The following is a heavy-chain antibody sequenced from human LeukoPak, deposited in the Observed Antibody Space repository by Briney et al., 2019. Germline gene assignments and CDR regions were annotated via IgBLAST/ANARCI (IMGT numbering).Heavy chain of an antibody. Sequence: GASVTVSCKASGYTFTSYYMHWVRQAPGQGLEWMGIINPSGGSTSYAQKFQGRVAMTRDMSTSTVYMELSSLRSEDTAVYYCARAGYSYGSGWFDPWGQGTLVTVSS. CDR2: INPSGGST. CDR3: ARAGYSYGSGWFDP. D-gene: IGHD5-18*01. J-gene: IGHJ5*02. V-gene: IGHV1-46*01. CDR1: GYTFTSYY.